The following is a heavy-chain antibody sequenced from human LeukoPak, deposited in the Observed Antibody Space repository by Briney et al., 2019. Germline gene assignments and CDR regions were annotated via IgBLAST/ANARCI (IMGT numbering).Heavy chain of an antibody. D-gene: IGHD4-23*01. CDR2: INPDSGVT. CDR3: ARVRRLYPFDY. CDR1: GYTFTGYY. Sequence: GASVKVSCRASGYTFTGYYMQWVRQAPGQGPEWMGWINPDSGVTNYAQKFQGRVTMTRDTSISTAYMELSRLRSDDTAVYYCARVRRLYPFDYWGQGTLVTVSS. V-gene: IGHV1-2*02. J-gene: IGHJ4*02.